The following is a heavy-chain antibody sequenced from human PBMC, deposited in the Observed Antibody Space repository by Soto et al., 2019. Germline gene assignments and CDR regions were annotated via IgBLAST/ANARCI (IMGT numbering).Heavy chain of an antibody. Sequence: GGPLRLSCAASGFTFNNYGIHWVRQAPGKGLEWVALISLDGTNKYYADSVKGRFTISRDNSKNTVFLQMSSLEDEDTAVYYCAKDRSGSWTFDYWGQGALVTVSS. J-gene: IGHJ4*02. CDR1: GFTFNNYG. CDR2: ISLDGTNK. CDR3: AKDRSGSWTFDY. V-gene: IGHV3-30*18. D-gene: IGHD6-25*01.